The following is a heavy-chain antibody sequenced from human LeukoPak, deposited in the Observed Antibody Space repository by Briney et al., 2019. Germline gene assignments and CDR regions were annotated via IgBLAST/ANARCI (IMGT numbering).Heavy chain of an antibody. CDR3: ARGQWFGDSPWFDP. CDR2: ISSSGSTI. J-gene: IGHJ5*02. CDR1: GFSFSNYG. Sequence: GGSLRLSCVASGFSFSNYGMSWIRQAPGKGLEWVSYISSSGSTIYYADSVKGRFTISRDNAKNSLYLQMNSLRAEDTAVYYCARGQWFGDSPWFDPWGQGTLVTVSS. V-gene: IGHV3-11*01. D-gene: IGHD3-10*01.